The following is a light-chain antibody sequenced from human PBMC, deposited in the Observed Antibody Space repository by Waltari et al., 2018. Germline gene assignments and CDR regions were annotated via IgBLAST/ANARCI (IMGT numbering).Light chain of an antibody. J-gene: IGLJ2*01. Sequence: QSALPQPPSVSGSPGQSVTISCTGTNSDVGFYSPVSWYQQPPGTVPKLVIYEVTNRPSGVPDRFSGSKSGNTASLTISGLQAEDEADYYCASYTPSSALVFGGGTKVTVL. V-gene: IGLV2-18*02. CDR3: ASYTPSSALV. CDR1: NSDVGFYSP. CDR2: EVT.